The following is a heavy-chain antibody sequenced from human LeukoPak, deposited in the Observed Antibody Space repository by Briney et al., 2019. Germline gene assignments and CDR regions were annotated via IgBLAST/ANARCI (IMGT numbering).Heavy chain of an antibody. Sequence: PSETLSLTCTVYGGSISSYYWSWIRQPAGKGLEWLGCIYYSGSTNYNPSLKSRVTMSVDTSKNQFSLKLSSVTAADTAVYYCAREGKAYYDILTGYYILGWFDPWGQGTLVTVSS. V-gene: IGHV4-4*07. J-gene: IGHJ5*02. CDR2: IYYSGST. CDR1: GGSISSYY. D-gene: IGHD3-9*01. CDR3: AREGKAYYDILTGYYILGWFDP.